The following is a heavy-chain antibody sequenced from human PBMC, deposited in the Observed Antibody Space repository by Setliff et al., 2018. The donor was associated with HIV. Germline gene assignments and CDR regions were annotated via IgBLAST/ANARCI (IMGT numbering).Heavy chain of an antibody. CDR1: NGSISGHY. CDR2: IRYSGRT. V-gene: IGHV4-59*11. J-gene: IGHJ6*02. CDR3: ARDKMEAPAGTKGYYYYYGMDV. Sequence: SETLSLTCAVYNGSISGHYWTWIRQPPGKGLEWIGYIRYSGRTEYNPSLMSRVTISVDTSKNQFSLKLRSVTAADTAVYYCARDKMEAPAGTKGYYYYYGMDVWGQGTTVTVSS. D-gene: IGHD2-2*01.